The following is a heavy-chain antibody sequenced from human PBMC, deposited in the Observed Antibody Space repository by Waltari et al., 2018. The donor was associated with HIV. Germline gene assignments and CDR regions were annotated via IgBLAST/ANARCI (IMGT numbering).Heavy chain of an antibody. Sequence: GKGLEWVAGISGSGSSTNYGDSVKGRFTISRDNSKNVLFLRLNNLRADDTAVYHCVRSGVGQWLVRGWVIDLWGRGTLVTVSS. CDR2: ISGSGSST. J-gene: IGHJ2*01. V-gene: IGHV3-23*01. CDR3: VRSGVGQWLVRGWVIDL. D-gene: IGHD6-19*01.